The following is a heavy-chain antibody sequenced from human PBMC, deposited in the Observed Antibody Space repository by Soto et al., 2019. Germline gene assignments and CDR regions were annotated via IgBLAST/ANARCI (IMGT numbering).Heavy chain of an antibody. CDR3: ARSITMIVELDY. J-gene: IGHJ4*02. V-gene: IGHV4-59*08. Sequence: PSETLSLTCTVSGGSISSSYWSWIRQPPGKGLEWIGYIYYSGSTNYNPSLKSRVTISVDTSKNQFSLKLSSVTAADTAAYYCARSITMIVELDYWGQGTLVTVS. CDR2: IYYSGST. CDR1: GGSISSSY. D-gene: IGHD3-22*01.